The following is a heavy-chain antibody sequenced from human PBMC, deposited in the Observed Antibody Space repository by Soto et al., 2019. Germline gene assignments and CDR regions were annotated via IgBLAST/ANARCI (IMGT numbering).Heavy chain of an antibody. J-gene: IGHJ3*02. V-gene: IGHV3-15*01. CDR2: IKSKTDGGTT. CDR3: TTTYGDNAFDI. CDR1: GFTFSNAW. Sequence: EVQLVESGGGLVKPGGSLRLSCAASGFTFSNAWTSWVRQAPGKGLEWVGRIKSKTDGGTTDYAAPVKGRFTISRDDSKNTLYLQMNSLKTEDTAVYYCTTTYGDNAFDIWGQGTMVTVSS. D-gene: IGHD4-17*01.